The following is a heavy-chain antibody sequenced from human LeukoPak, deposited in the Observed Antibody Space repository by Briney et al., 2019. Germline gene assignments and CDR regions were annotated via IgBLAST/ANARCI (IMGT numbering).Heavy chain of an antibody. Sequence: ASVKVSCNASGYTFTSYYMHWVRQAPGQGLEWMGIINPSGGSTSYAQKFQGRVTMTRDMSTSTVYMELSSLRSEDTAVYYCARDYCSGGSCYIDAFDIWGQGTMVTVSS. D-gene: IGHD2-15*01. J-gene: IGHJ3*02. CDR1: GYTFTSYY. CDR3: ARDYCSGGSCYIDAFDI. V-gene: IGHV1-46*01. CDR2: INPSGGST.